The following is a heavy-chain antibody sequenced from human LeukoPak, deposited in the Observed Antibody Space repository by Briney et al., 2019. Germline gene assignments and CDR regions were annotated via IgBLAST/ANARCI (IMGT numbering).Heavy chain of an antibody. CDR2: INGDESST. V-gene: IGHV3-74*01. J-gene: IGHJ3*02. Sequence: GGSLRLSCAASGFTFSSYYMHWVRQVPGKGLVWVSRINGDESSTTYADSVKGRFTISRDNSKNTLYLQMNSLRAEDTAVYYCAKDQGGNYGDAFDIWGQGTMVTVSS. CDR3: AKDQGGNYGDAFDI. CDR1: GFTFSSYY. D-gene: IGHD1-26*01.